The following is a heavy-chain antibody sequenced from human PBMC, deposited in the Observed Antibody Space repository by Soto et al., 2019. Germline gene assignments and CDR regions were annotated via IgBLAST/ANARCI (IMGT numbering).Heavy chain of an antibody. J-gene: IGHJ5*02. CDR3: ARHFDYYDNSGYYSWFDP. D-gene: IGHD3-22*01. V-gene: IGHV1-69*01. Sequence: QVHLVQSGAEVKKPGSSVKVSCKASGGTFSSYAISWVRQAPGQGLEWMGGIIPIFGTANYAQKFQGRVTITADEATSTAYMELSSLRSEDTAVYYCARHFDYYDNSGYYSWFDPWGQGTLITVSS. CDR1: GGTFSSYA. CDR2: IIPIFGTA.